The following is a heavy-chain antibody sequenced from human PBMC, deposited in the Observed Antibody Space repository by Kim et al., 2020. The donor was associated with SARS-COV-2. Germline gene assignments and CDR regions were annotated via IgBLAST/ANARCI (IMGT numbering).Heavy chain of an antibody. V-gene: IGHV3-30*04. J-gene: IGHJ4*01. CDR3: ARDHYDSSGYYTEYGDY. CDR1: GFTFSSYA. CDR2: ISYDGSNK. D-gene: IGHD3-22*01. Sequence: GGSLRLSCAASGFTFSSYAMHWVRQAPGKGLEWVAVISYDGSNKYYADSVKGRFTISRDNTKNTLYLQMNSLRAEDTAVYYCARDHYDSSGYYTEYGDY.